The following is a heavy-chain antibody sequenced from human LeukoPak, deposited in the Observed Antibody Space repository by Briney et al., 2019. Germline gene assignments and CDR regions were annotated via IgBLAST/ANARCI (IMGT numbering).Heavy chain of an antibody. CDR2: INHSGST. J-gene: IGHJ4*02. D-gene: IGHD1-26*01. V-gene: IGHV4-34*01. CDR1: GGSFSGYY. CDR3: ARIRSRKWGFDY. Sequence: PSETLSLTCAVYGGSFSGYYWSWIRQPPGKGLEWIGEINHSGSTDYNPSLKSRVTISLDTSKNQFPLKLTSVTAADTAVYYCARIRSRKWGFDYWGQGTLVTVSS.